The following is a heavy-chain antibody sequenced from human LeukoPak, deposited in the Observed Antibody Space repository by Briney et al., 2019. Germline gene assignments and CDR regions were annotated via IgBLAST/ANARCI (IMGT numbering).Heavy chain of an antibody. Sequence: SETLSLTCTVSGGSISGYYWSWIRQPPGKGLEWIGHVYYSGSTNYNPSLKSRVTISVDTTENQFSLKLSSVTAADTAVYYCARGKPAFSSGWYTYYFDYWGQGTLVTVSS. V-gene: IGHV4-59*01. CDR2: VYYSGST. CDR3: ARGKPAFSSGWYTYYFDY. J-gene: IGHJ4*02. D-gene: IGHD6-19*01. CDR1: GGSISGYY.